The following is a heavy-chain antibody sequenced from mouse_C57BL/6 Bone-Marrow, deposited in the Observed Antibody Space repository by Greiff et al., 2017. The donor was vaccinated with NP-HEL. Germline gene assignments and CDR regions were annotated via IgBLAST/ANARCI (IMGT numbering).Heavy chain of an antibody. Sequence: EVQLQESGGGLVQPGGSMKLSCVASGFTFSNYWMNWVRQSPEKGLEWVAQIRLKSDNYATHYAESVKGRFTISRDDSKSSVYLQMNNLRAEDTGIYYCTGSYDSLLYYAMDYWGQGTSVTVSS. CDR1: GFTFSNYW. V-gene: IGHV6-3*01. D-gene: IGHD2-4*01. J-gene: IGHJ4*01. CDR3: TGSYDSLLYYAMDY. CDR2: IRLKSDNYAT.